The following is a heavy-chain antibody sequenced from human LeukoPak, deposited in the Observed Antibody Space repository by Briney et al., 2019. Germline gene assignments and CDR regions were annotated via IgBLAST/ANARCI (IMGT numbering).Heavy chain of an antibody. Sequence: PGGSLRLSCAASGFTFSRFGMHWVRQAPGKGLEWVAFLRYDGSDKEYAESVKGRFIISRDNSKNTLYVQMDSLRIEDTGVYFCARDFSYGVKGAFEYWGQGTLVPVSS. CDR3: ARDFSYGVKGAFEY. CDR2: LRYDGSDK. V-gene: IGHV3-30*02. J-gene: IGHJ4*02. CDR1: GFTFSRFG. D-gene: IGHD3-10*01.